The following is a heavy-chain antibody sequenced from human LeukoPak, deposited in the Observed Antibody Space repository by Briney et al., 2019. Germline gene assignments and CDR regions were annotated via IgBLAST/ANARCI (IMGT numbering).Heavy chain of an antibody. CDR2: INPNSGGT. CDR3: ASSSHMGDSSGYYYFDY. D-gene: IGHD3-22*01. V-gene: IGHV1-2*02. J-gene: IGHJ4*02. CDR1: GHTFTGYY. Sequence: GASVKVSCKASGHTFTGYYMHWVRQAPGQGLEWMGWINPNSGGTNYAQKFQGRVTMTRDTSISTAYMELSRLRSDDTAVYYCASSSHMGDSSGYYYFDYWGQGTLVTVSS.